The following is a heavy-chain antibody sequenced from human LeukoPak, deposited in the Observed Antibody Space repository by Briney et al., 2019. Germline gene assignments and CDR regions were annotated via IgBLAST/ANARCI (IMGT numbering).Heavy chain of an antibody. Sequence: SVKVSCKASGGTFSSYAISWVRQAPGQGLEWMGRIIPIFGTANYAQKFQGRVTITTDESTSTAYMELSSLRSEDTAVYYCARVGRTGEFYGVIDIWGQGTMVTVSS. V-gene: IGHV1-69*05. CDR1: GGTFSSYA. CDR3: ARVGRTGEFYGVIDI. J-gene: IGHJ3*02. CDR2: IIPIFGTA. D-gene: IGHD7-27*01.